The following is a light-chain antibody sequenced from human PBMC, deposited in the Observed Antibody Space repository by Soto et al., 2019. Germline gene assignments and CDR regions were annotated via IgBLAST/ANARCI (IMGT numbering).Light chain of an antibody. CDR2: WAS. CDR3: QQYYSNSIT. CDR1: QSVLYSSNNKNY. J-gene: IGKJ5*01. V-gene: IGKV4-1*01. Sequence: DILMTQSPDSLALSLGERATNNCKSSQSVLYSSNNKNYLAWYQQKPRQPPKLLIYWASTRESGVPDRFSGSGSGTDFTLTISSLQAEDVAVYYCQQYYSNSITFGQGTRLEIK.